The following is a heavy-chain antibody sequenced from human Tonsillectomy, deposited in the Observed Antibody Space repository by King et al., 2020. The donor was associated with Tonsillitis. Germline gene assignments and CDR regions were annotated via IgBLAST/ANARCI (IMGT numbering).Heavy chain of an antibody. CDR3: ARAGDCEILDPPFDV. CDR2: IPLDGSNR. V-gene: IGHV3-30-3*01. CDR1: A. Sequence: AVRGVRQSRGKGWAWVAIIPLDGSNRCFADSVEGRFTLSRANSKHTLFVQMNSLRPEDTDVYYCARAGDCEILDPPFDVWGRGTLVTVSS. D-gene: IGHD3-9*01. J-gene: IGHJ2*01.